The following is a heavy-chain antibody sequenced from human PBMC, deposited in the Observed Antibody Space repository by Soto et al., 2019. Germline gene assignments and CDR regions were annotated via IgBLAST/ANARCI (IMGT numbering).Heavy chain of an antibody. CDR3: ARGDYDYMWGSIDEGDY. V-gene: IGHV3-33*01. J-gene: IGHJ4*02. D-gene: IGHD3-16*01. Sequence: QVQLVESGGGVVQPGRSLRLSCAASGFTFSSYGMHWVRQAPGKGLEWVAVIWYDGSNKYYADSVKGRFTISRDTSKNTLYLQMNSLSAEDTAVYYCARGDYDYMWGSIDEGDYWGQGTLVTVAS. CDR2: IWYDGSNK. CDR1: GFTFSSYG.